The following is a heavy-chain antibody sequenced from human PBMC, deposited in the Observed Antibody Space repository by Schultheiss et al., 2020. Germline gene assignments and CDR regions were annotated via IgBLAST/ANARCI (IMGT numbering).Heavy chain of an antibody. CDR2: IYYSGST. J-gene: IGHJ4*02. CDR1: GGSVSSGSYY. Sequence: SETLSLTCTVSGGSVSSGSYYWSWIRQPPGKGLEWIGYIYYSGSTNYNPSLKSRVTISVDTSKNQFSLKLSSVTAADTAVYYCARVPYGDYVVSDYWGQGTLVTVS. V-gene: IGHV4-61*01. CDR3: ARVPYGDYVVSDY. D-gene: IGHD4-17*01.